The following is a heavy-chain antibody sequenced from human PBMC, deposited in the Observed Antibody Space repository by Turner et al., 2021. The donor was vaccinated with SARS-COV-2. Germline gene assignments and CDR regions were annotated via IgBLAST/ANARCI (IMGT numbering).Heavy chain of an antibody. V-gene: IGHV3-7*03. CDR2: IKQDGSEK. CDR3: ARLHTSSWYFDY. J-gene: IGHJ4*02. Sequence: EVQLVESGGGLVQPGGSRRLSCAASGFTFSSYWMSWVRQAPGKGLECVANIKQDGSEKYYVDSVKGRFTISRDNAKNPLYLQMNSLRAEDTAVYYCARLHTSSWYFDYWGQGTLVTVSS. CDR1: GFTFSSYW. D-gene: IGHD6-13*01.